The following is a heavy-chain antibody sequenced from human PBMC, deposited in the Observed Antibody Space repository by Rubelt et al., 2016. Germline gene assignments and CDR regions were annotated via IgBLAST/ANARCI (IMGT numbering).Heavy chain of an antibody. V-gene: IGHV1-46*01. J-gene: IGHJ4*02. CDR3: ARTKTVEMATIPLAY. Sequence: QVQLVQSGSELKKPGASVKVSCKASGYTFTSYYMHWVRQAPGQGLEWMGIINPSGGSTSYAQKIQGRITMTKYTSTITVYMELSSLGSEDTAVYYGARTKTVEMATIPLAYWGQGTLVTVSS. D-gene: IGHD5-24*01. CDR1: GYTFTSYY. CDR2: INPSGGST.